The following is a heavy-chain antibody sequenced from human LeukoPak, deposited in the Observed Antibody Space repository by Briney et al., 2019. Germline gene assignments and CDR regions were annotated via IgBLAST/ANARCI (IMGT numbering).Heavy chain of an antibody. J-gene: IGHJ4*02. CDR3: ARDQNYYDTNTYYGIDF. Sequence: ASVKVSCKASGYTFTSYGISWVRQAPGQGLEWMGWINANNGATHCAQKFRDRVTMTRDTSISTVYMELSRLTSDDTAVYYCARDQNYYDTNTYYGIDFWGQGTLVTVSS. CDR1: GYTFTSYG. D-gene: IGHD3-22*01. V-gene: IGHV1-18*01. CDR2: INANNGAT.